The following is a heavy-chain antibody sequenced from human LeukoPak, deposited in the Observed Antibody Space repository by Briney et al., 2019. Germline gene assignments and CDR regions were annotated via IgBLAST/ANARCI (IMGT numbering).Heavy chain of an antibody. J-gene: IGHJ6*02. V-gene: IGHV3-7*03. CDR1: GFTFSSYW. D-gene: IGHD3-10*01. CDR2: IKQDGSEK. Sequence: PGGSLRLSCAASGFTFSSYWMSWVRQAPGKGLEWVANIKQDGSEKYYVDSVKGRFTISRDNAKNSLYLQMNSLRAEDTAVYYCARDSPSFIRYYYYGMDVWGQGTTVTVS. CDR3: ARDSPSFIRYYYYGMDV.